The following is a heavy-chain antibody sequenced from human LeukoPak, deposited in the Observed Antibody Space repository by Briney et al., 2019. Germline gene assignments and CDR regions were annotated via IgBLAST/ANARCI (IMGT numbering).Heavy chain of an antibody. CDR2: ISGDGGST. Sequence: GGSLRLSCAASGFTFSSYWMHWVRQAPGKGLEWVSLISGDGGSTYYADSVKGRFTISRDNSKNSLYLQMNSLRTEDTALYYCAKDSIYDSDSGWGQGTLVTVSS. J-gene: IGHJ4*02. CDR3: AKDSIYDSDSG. V-gene: IGHV3-43*02. CDR1: GFTFSSYW. D-gene: IGHD3-22*01.